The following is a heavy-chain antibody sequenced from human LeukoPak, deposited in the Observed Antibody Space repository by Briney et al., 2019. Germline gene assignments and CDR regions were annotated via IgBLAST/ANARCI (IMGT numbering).Heavy chain of an antibody. J-gene: IGHJ4*02. Sequence: SGPTLAKPTQTLTLTCTFSGFSLSTSGAGVGWIRLRPGKALEWHAVLNWDGDQRYSPSLERRLTITKDTSKNQVVLTMSNMEPVDTAAYFCARSYDTAMGHYFYYWGQGTLVTVSS. D-gene: IGHD5-18*01. V-gene: IGHV2-5*02. CDR3: ARSYDTAMGHYFYY. CDR1: GFSLSTSGAG. CDR2: LNWDGDQ.